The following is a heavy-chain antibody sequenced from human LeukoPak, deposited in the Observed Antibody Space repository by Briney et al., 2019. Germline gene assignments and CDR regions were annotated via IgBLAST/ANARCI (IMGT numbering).Heavy chain of an antibody. CDR3: ARDVRRALTYYYDSTGGY. Sequence: SETLSLTCTVSGGSISSYYWSWIRQPPGKGLEWIGYIYYSGSTNYNPSLKSRVTISVDTSKDQFSLKLSSVTAADTAVYYCARDVRRALTYYYDSTGGYWGQGTLVTVSS. CDR2: IYYSGST. D-gene: IGHD3-22*01. CDR1: GGSISSYY. V-gene: IGHV4-59*12. J-gene: IGHJ4*02.